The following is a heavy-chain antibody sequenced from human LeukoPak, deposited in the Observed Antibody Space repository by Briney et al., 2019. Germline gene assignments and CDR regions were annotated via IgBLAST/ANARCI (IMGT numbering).Heavy chain of an antibody. CDR3: ARDLAAPFDY. CDR2: ISSSSSYI. J-gene: IGHJ4*02. D-gene: IGHD6-13*01. CDR1: GFTFNTYT. Sequence: GGSLRLSCAASGFTFNTYTMNWVRQAPGKVLEWVSSISSSSSYIYYADSVKGRFTISRDNAKNSLYLQMNSLRAEDTAVYYCARDLAAPFDYWGQGTLVTVSS. V-gene: IGHV3-21*01.